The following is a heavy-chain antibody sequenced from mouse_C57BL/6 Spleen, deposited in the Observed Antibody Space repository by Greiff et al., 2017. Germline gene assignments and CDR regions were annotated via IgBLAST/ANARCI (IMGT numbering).Heavy chain of an antibody. V-gene: IGHV1-61*01. CDR2: IYPSDSET. D-gene: IGHD3-2*02. CDR3: ARSSQATKVDY. Sequence: QVQLQQPGAELVRPGSSVKLSCKASGYTFTSYWMDWVKQRPGQGLEWIGNIYPSDSETHYNQKFKDKATLTVDKSSSTAYMQLSSLTSEGSAVYYCARSSQATKVDYWGQGTTLTVSS. CDR1: GYTFTSYW. J-gene: IGHJ2*01.